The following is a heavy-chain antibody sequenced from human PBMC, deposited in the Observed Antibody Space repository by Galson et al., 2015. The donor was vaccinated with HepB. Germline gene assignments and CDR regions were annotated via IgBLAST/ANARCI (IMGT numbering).Heavy chain of an antibody. J-gene: IGHJ6*02. V-gene: IGHV3-33*01. CDR3: ARVTATNGLDV. CDR1: GFTFRSYG. Sequence: SLRLSCAVSGFTFRSYGMHWVRQAPGKGLEWVVVIWYDGSNKYYADSVKGRFTISRDDSKNTVYLQMNSLRVEDTAMYYCARVTATNGLDVWGQGTTVTVSS. CDR2: IWYDGSNK.